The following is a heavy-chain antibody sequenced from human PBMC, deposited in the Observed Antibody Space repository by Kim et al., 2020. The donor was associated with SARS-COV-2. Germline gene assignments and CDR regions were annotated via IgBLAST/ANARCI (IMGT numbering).Heavy chain of an antibody. CDR3: ATSRLVGGYFDY. V-gene: IGHV3-23*01. Sequence: GGSLRLSCAASLFTFSSYAMNWVRQAPGKGLEWVSTISGSGVGIYYADSVKGRFTISRDNSKNTLYLQMNSLRADDTAVYYCATSRLVGGYFDYLGQGT. CDR1: LFTFSSYA. CDR2: ISGSGVGI. D-gene: IGHD6-19*01. J-gene: IGHJ4*02.